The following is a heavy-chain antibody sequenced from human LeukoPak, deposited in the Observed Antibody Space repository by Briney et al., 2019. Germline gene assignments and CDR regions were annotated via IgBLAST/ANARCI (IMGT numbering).Heavy chain of an antibody. V-gene: IGHV3-11*04. D-gene: IGHD3-9*01. CDR2: ISSSGSTI. CDR1: GFTFSDSY. J-gene: IGHJ4*02. Sequence: PGGSLRLSCAAPGFTFSDSYMSSIRPAPGKGREWVSHISSSGSTIYYADSVKGRFTISRDNAKNSLYLQMNSLRAEDTAFFFQAEDGIRYFVWGQGTLVTVSS. CDR3: AEDGIRYFV.